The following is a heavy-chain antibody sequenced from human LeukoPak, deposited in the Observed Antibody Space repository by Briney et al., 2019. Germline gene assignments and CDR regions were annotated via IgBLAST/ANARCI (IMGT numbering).Heavy chain of an antibody. J-gene: IGHJ4*02. CDR2: IKQDGSKK. Sequence: GGSLRLSCVASGFPFSSYWVTWVRQAPGKGLEWVANIKQDGSKKSYVDSVKGRFTISRDNAKNSLCLQMNSLRAEDTAIYYCTRVGYIDEGIDYWGQGTLVTVSS. CDR1: GFPFSSYW. V-gene: IGHV3-7*04. D-gene: IGHD5-24*01. CDR3: TRVGYIDEGIDY.